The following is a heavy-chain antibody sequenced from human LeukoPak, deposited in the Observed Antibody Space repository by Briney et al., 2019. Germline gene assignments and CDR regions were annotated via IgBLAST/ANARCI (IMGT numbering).Heavy chain of an antibody. CDR3: AKPDYDYVWGSYRYIGYFDY. Sequence: GGSLRLSCAASGFTYSNYGMNWVRQAPGKGLEWVSSISGGGGNTHYADSAKGRFTISRDNSKNTLDLQMNSLTVEDTALYYCAKPDYDYVWGSYRYIGYFDYWGQGTLVTVSS. D-gene: IGHD3-16*02. V-gene: IGHV3-23*01. J-gene: IGHJ4*02. CDR1: GFTYSNYG. CDR2: ISGGGGNT.